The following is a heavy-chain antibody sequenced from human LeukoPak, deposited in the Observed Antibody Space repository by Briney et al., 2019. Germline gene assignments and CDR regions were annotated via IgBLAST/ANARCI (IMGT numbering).Heavy chain of an antibody. CDR3: ARELRGGHLSRFDY. D-gene: IGHD2-15*01. V-gene: IGHV6-1*01. CDR2: TYYRSKWYN. Sequence: SQTLSLTCVISGDSVSSDRVTWNWIRQSPSRGLEWLGRTYYRSKWYNDYADFVSGRITVNADTSKSQFSLQLNYVTPEDTAVYYCARELRGGHLSRFDYWGQGTLVTVSS. J-gene: IGHJ4*02. CDR1: GDSVSSDRVT.